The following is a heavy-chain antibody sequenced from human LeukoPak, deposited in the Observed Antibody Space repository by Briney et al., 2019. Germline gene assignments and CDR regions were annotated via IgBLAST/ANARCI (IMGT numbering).Heavy chain of an antibody. CDR2: INVSGST. Sequence: SESLSPARPVDGASFSGYYTGCVRHPAGEGREWLGEINVSGSTNYNPSLKSRVTISVDTSKNQFSLKLSSVTAADTAVYYCAQSEGGYGHYFDYWGQGTLVTV. V-gene: IGHV4-34*01. CDR3: AQSEGGYGHYFDY. D-gene: IGHD4-17*01. J-gene: IGHJ4*02. CDR1: GASFSGYY.